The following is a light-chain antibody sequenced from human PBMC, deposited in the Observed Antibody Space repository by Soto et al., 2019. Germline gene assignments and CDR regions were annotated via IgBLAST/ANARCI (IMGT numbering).Light chain of an antibody. CDR3: LLDYSGRRI. Sequence: QAVVTQEPSLTVSPGGTVTLTCGSNTGAVTSGHYPYWFQQKPGQAPRTLIYDTSNTHSWTPARFSGSLLGGKAALTLSGAQPEDEAEYYCLLDYSGRRIFGGGTKLTVL. V-gene: IGLV7-46*01. J-gene: IGLJ2*01. CDR2: DTS. CDR1: TGAVTSGHY.